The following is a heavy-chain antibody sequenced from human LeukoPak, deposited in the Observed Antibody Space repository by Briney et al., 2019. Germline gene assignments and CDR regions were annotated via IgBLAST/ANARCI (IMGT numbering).Heavy chain of an antibody. CDR1: GGSISSGDYY. CDR3: ATYSGDWYPDAFDI. V-gene: IGHV4-30-4*01. D-gene: IGHD6-19*01. CDR2: IYYSGNT. Sequence: SQTLSLTCTVSGGSISSGDYYWSWIRQPPGKGLEWIGYIYYSGNTYYNPSLKSRVTMSVDTSKNQFSLKLTSVTAADTAMYYCATYSGDWYPDAFDIWGQGTMVTVSS. J-gene: IGHJ3*02.